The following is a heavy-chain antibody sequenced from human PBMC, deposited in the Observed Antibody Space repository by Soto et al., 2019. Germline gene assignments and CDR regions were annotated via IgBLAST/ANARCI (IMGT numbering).Heavy chain of an antibody. CDR2: IVVGSGNT. Sequence: SVKVSCKASGFTFTSSAVQWVRQARGQRLEWIGWIVVGSGNTNYAQKFQERVTITRDMSTSTAYMELNSLRSEDTAVYYCAAEDTAMVTHYYYYYGMDVWAQGTTVTVSS. J-gene: IGHJ6*02. CDR3: AAEDTAMVTHYYYYYGMDV. D-gene: IGHD5-18*01. CDR1: GFTFTSSA. V-gene: IGHV1-58*01.